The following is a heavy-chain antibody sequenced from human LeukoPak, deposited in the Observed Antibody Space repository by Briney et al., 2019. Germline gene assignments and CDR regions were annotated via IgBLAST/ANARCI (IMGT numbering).Heavy chain of an antibody. CDR2: IYPGDSDT. V-gene: IGHV5-51*01. D-gene: IGHD4-23*01. Sequence: GESLKISCKGSGYSFTSYWIGWVRQMPGKGLEWMGIIYPGDSDTRYSPSFQGQVTISADKSISTAYLQWSSLKASDTAMYYCASAYYGGNPWDAFDIWDQGTMVTVSS. CDR3: ASAYYGGNPWDAFDI. CDR1: GYSFTSYW. J-gene: IGHJ3*02.